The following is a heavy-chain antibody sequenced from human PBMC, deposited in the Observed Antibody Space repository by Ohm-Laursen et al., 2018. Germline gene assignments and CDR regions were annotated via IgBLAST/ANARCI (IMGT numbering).Heavy chain of an antibody. Sequence: GTLSLTCLVSDAAFRRDYWTWIRQFPGREMEWIGYIHYDGRTVYNPSLRSRLTMSIDTSKKQFSLRLTSATAADTAIYYCARLPDHSGWPFDYWGQGTLVTVSS. CDR1: DAAFRRDY. CDR2: IHYDGRT. CDR3: ARLPDHSGWPFDY. V-gene: IGHV4-59*12. J-gene: IGHJ4*02. D-gene: IGHD6-19*01.